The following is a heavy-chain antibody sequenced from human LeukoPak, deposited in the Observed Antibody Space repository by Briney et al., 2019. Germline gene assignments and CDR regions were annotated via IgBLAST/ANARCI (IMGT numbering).Heavy chain of an antibody. CDR3: ARDVPDFWSGFDS. D-gene: IGHD3-3*01. CDR1: GYPFYTYG. CDR2: ISGNDGAT. V-gene: IGHV1-18*01. J-gene: IGHJ4*02. Sequence: ASVKVSCKASGYPFYTYGLSWVRQAPGQGLEWMGQISGNDGATKYAKKFQGRVTMTTDTAKSTAYMELTSLTSDDTAVYYCARDVPDFWSGFDSWGQGTLVTVSP.